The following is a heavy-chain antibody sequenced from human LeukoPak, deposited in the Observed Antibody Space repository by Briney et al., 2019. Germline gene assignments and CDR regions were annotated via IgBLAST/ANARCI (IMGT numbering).Heavy chain of an antibody. CDR2: ISFSGGST. CDR3: AKDHERSTYGSGSY. Sequence: GGSLRLSCAASGFTFSSYAMSWVRQAPGKGLEWVSVISFSGGSTDYADSVKGRFTISRDNSKNTLYLQMNSLRPDDTAVYYCAKDHERSTYGSGSYWGQGTLVTVSS. CDR1: GFTFSSYA. D-gene: IGHD3-10*01. V-gene: IGHV3-23*01. J-gene: IGHJ4*02.